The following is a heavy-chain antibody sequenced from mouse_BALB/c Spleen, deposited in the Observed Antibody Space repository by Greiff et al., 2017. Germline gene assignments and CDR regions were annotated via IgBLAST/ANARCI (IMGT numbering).Heavy chain of an antibody. J-gene: IGHJ4*01. D-gene: IGHD4-1*01. CDR1: GFNIKDTY. CDR3: ARTGTNDAMDY. V-gene: IGHV14-3*02. Sequence: EVQLVESGAELVKPGASVKLSCTASGFNIKDTYMHWVKQRPEQGLEWIGRIDPANGNTKYDPKFQGKATITADTSSNTAYLQLSSLTSEDTAVYYCARTGTNDAMDYWGQGTSVTVSS. CDR2: IDPANGNT.